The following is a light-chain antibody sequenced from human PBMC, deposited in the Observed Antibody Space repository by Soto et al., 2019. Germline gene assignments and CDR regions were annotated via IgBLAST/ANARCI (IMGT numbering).Light chain of an antibody. CDR1: QSISSW. Sequence: DIQMTQSPSTLSASVGARVTITCRASQSISSWLAWYQQKPGKAPKLLIYDASTLQSGGPSRFSGSGSGTEFTLTISSLQPDDFATYYCQQYDIYSRTFGQGTKVEIK. J-gene: IGKJ1*01. CDR2: DAS. CDR3: QQYDIYSRT. V-gene: IGKV1-5*01.